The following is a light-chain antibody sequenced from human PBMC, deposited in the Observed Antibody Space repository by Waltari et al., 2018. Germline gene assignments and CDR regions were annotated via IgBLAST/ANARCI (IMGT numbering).Light chain of an antibody. V-gene: IGLV2-14*03. Sequence: QSALIQPASLSASPGQSITISCTGTSNDIGAYDFVSWHQQHPGKVPKLIIYDVDIRPSGISNRFSGSKSGNTASLTISGLQAEDDSDYYCSSVTTSKTRVFGGGTRVTVL. CDR2: DVD. CDR1: SNDIGAYDF. J-gene: IGLJ2*01. CDR3: SSVTTSKTRV.